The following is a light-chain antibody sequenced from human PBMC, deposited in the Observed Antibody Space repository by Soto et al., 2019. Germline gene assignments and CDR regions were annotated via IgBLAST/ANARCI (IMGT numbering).Light chain of an antibody. J-gene: IGKJ1*01. V-gene: IGKV1-5*01. CDR3: QQCYMGWT. CDR1: QSIGRF. CDR2: DAS. Sequence: DIQMTQSPSTLSASVGDRVTITCRASQSIGRFLAWYQHQPGKAPKLLIYDASTLESGVPSRFSGTGSGTEFTFSIPCLQPEDFGTYYCQQCYMGWTFGQGTKVDFK.